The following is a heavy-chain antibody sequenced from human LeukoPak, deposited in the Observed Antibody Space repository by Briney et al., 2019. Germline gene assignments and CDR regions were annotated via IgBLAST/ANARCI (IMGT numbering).Heavy chain of an antibody. Sequence: SETLSLTCTVSGGSISSGDYYWSWIRQPPGKGLEWIGYIYHSGSTYYNPSLKSRVTISIDRSKNQFSLRLSSVTAADTAMYYCARVQLERRGDAFDIWGQGTMVTVSS. J-gene: IGHJ3*02. CDR3: ARVQLERRGDAFDI. CDR1: GGSISSGDYY. V-gene: IGHV4-30-2*01. D-gene: IGHD1-1*01. CDR2: IYHSGST.